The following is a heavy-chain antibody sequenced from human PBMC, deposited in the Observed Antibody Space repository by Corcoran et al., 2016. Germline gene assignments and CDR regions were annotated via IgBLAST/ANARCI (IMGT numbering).Heavy chain of an antibody. Sequence: QVQLVQSGAEVKKPGASVKVSCKASGYTFTSYAIHWVRQAPGQSLEWMGWINAGTGNTKYSQHFQGRVSITMDTSATIAYMELSSLRSEDTAVYYCARNRGTVSDSLWFDPWGQGTLVIVSS. D-gene: IGHD6-19*01. J-gene: IGHJ5*02. CDR1: GYTFTSYA. V-gene: IGHV1-3*01. CDR3: ARNRGTVSDSLWFDP. CDR2: INAGTGNT.